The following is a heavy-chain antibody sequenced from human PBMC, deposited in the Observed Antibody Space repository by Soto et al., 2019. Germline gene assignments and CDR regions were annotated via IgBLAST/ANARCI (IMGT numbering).Heavy chain of an antibody. J-gene: IGHJ4*02. V-gene: IGHV4-59*08. CDR1: GGSISSYY. Sequence: PSATLSLTCTVSGGSISSYYWSWIRQPPGKGLEWIGYIYYSGSTNYNPSLKSRVTISVDTSKNQFSLKLSSVTAADTAVYYCASTIDGYNPSYFDYWGQGTLVTVSS. CDR2: IYYSGST. CDR3: ASTIDGYNPSYFDY. D-gene: IGHD5-12*01.